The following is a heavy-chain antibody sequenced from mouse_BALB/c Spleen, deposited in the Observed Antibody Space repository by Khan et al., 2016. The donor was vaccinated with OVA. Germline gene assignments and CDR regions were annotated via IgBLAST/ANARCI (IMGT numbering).Heavy chain of an antibody. D-gene: IGHD1-2*01. V-gene: IGHV3-2*02. J-gene: IGHJ2*01. CDR3: ARTARIEY. Sequence: VQLQESGPGLVKPSQSLSLTCTVTGYSITSGYGWNWNRQFPGNKLEWMGYISYIGSTNYNPYLKSRISMTRDKSKNRFFLQLNSLTTEDTATYYCARTARIEYWGQGTTLTVSS. CDR2: ISYIGST. CDR1: GYSITSGYG.